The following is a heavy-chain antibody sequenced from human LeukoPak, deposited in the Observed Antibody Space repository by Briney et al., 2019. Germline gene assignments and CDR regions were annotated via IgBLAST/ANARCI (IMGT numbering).Heavy chain of an antibody. J-gene: IGHJ4*02. V-gene: IGHV4-39*01. CDR1: GGSISSSSYY. CDR2: IYYSGST. D-gene: IGHD3-22*01. Sequence: SETLSLTCTVSGGSISSSSYYWGWIRQPPGKGLEWIGSIYYSGSTYYNPSLKSRVTISVDTSKNQVSLKLSSVTAADTAVYYCASGRTYYYDSSGYSTDYWGQGTLVTVSS. CDR3: ASGRTYYYDSSGYSTDY.